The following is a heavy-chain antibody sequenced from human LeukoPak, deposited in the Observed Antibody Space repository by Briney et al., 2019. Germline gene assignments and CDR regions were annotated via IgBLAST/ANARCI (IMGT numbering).Heavy chain of an antibody. V-gene: IGHV3-23*01. Sequence: PGGSLRLSCAASGFTFSSYAMSWVRQAPGKGLEWVSAISGSGGSTYYADSVKGRFTISRDNSKNTLYLQMSSLRAEDTAVYYCAKVGSMTTVIFYFDYWGQGTLVTVSS. CDR2: ISGSGGST. J-gene: IGHJ4*02. CDR1: GFTFSSYA. CDR3: AKVGSMTTVIFYFDY. D-gene: IGHD4-17*01.